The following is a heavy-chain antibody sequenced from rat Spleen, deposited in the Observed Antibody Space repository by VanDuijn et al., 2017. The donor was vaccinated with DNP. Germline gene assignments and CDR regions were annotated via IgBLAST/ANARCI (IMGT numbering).Heavy chain of an antibody. J-gene: IGHJ4*01. CDR2: ITSGGSNT. Sequence: EVQLAESGGGLVQPGRSLKLSCAASGFTFSDHYMAWVRQAPKKGLEWVATITSGGSNTYYPDSVKGRFTISRDNAQSTLYLQMDSLRSEDTATYYCARHRTIMPYYYAMDAWGQGASFTVSS. V-gene: IGHV5-7*01. CDR3: ARHRTIMPYYYAMDA. D-gene: IGHD1-12*01. CDR1: GFTFSDHY.